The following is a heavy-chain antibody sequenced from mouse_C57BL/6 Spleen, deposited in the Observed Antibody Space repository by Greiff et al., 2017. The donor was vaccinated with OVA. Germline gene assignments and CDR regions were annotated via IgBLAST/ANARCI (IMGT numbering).Heavy chain of an antibody. CDR3: TRSAITTVGATFDY. CDR1: GYTFTDYE. Sequence: QVQLQQSGAELVRPGASVTLSCKASGYTFTDYEMHWVKQTPVHGLEWIGAIDPETGGTAYNQKFKGKAILTADKSSSTAYMELRSLRSVASADYAGTRSAITTVGATFDYWGQGTTLTVSS. D-gene: IGHD1-1*01. CDR2: IDPETGGT. J-gene: IGHJ2*01. V-gene: IGHV1-15*01.